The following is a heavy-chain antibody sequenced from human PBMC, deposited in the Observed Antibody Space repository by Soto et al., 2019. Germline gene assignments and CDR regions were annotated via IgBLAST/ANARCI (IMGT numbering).Heavy chain of an antibody. Sequence: GXLRLYCATSGFXFSSYAMSWVRHAPGKGRECVSAISGSGGSTYYEDSVKFRFTISRDNSKKTLYLQMNSLRAEDKAVYYCPKESGITIFGVAPLGDGMDVWGQGTTGTVSS. J-gene: IGHJ6*02. CDR3: PKESGITIFGVAPLGDGMDV. CDR2: ISGSGGST. CDR1: GFXFSSYA. V-gene: IGHV3-23*01. D-gene: IGHD3-3*01.